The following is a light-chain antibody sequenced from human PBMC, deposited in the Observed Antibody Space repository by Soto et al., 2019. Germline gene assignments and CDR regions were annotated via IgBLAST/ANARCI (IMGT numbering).Light chain of an antibody. CDR3: AAWDDGLSGWL. CDR1: TSNIGSHY. Sequence: QSVLTQSLSASGTPGPRIIISCSGSTSNIGSHYVYWYHQLPGTAPKLLTCSDNQRPWGVPDRFSGSKSGTSASLAITGLRSDDEGDYYCAAWDDGLSGWLFGGGTKLTVL. V-gene: IGLV1-47*02. CDR2: SDN. J-gene: IGLJ3*02.